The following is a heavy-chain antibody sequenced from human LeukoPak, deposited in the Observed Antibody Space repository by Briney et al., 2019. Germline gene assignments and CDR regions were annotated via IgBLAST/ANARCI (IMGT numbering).Heavy chain of an antibody. CDR2: ISYDGSNK. D-gene: IGHD3-9*01. V-gene: IGHV3-30-3*01. CDR3: ARGGYDILTGYFGY. CDR1: GFTFSNYA. Sequence: GGSLRLSCAASGFTFSNYAMHWVRQAPGKGLEWVAVISYDGSNKYYADSVKGRFTISRDNSKNTLYLQMNSLRAEDTAVYYCARGGYDILTGYFGYWGQGTLVTVSS. J-gene: IGHJ4*02.